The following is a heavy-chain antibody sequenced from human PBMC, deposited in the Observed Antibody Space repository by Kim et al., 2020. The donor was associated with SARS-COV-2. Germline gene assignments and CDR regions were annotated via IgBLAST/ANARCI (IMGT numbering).Heavy chain of an antibody. CDR3: ATVGATTFSYYYYYGMDV. V-gene: IGHV1-69*13. J-gene: IGHJ6*02. Sequence: SVKVSCKASGGTFSSYAISWVRQAPGQGLEWIGGIIPIFGTANYAQKFQGRVTITADESTSTAYMELSSLRSEDTAVYYCATVGATTFSYYYYYGMDVWGQGTTVTVSS. CDR2: IIPIFGTA. CDR1: GGTFSSYA. D-gene: IGHD1-26*01.